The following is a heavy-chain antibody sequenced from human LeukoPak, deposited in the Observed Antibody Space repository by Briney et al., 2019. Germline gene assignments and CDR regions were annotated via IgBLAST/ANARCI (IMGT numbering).Heavy chain of an antibody. Sequence: ASVKVSCKASGGTFSSYAISWVRQAPGQGLEWMGGIIPIFGTANYAQKFQGRVTITADESTSTAYMELSSLRSEDTAVYYCARAARGIVEQLVGGAFDIWGQGTMVTVSS. CDR1: GGTFSSYA. D-gene: IGHD1-26*01. J-gene: IGHJ3*02. CDR2: IIPIFGTA. V-gene: IGHV1-69*13. CDR3: ARAARGIVEQLVGGAFDI.